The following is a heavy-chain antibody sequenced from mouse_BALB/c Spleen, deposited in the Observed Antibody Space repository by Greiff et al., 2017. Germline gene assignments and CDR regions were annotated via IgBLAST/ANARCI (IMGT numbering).Heavy chain of an antibody. V-gene: IGHV2-9*02. J-gene: IGHJ4*01. Sequence: VHLVESGPGLVAPSQSLSITCTVSGFSLTSYGVHWVRQPPGKGLEWLGVIWAGGSTNYNSALMSRLSISKDNSKSQVFLKMNSLQTDNTAMYYCARAGNYVLYYYAMDYWGQGTSVTVSS. CDR2: IWAGGST. CDR1: GFSLTSYG. D-gene: IGHD2-1*01. CDR3: ARAGNYVLYYYAMDY.